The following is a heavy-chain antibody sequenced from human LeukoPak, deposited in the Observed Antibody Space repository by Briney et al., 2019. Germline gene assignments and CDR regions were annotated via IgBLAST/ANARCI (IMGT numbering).Heavy chain of an antibody. V-gene: IGHV3-23*01. Sequence: GGSLRLSCAASGFTFSSYSMNWVRQAPGKGLEWVSAISGSGGSTYYADSVKGRFTISRDNSKNTLYLQMNSLSAEDTAIYYCANTYYDSGEGYWGQGTLVTVSS. CDR1: GFTFSSYS. J-gene: IGHJ4*02. D-gene: IGHD3-22*01. CDR3: ANTYYDSGEGY. CDR2: ISGSGGST.